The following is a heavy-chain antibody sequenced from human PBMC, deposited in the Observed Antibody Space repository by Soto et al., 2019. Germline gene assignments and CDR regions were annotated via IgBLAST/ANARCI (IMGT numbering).Heavy chain of an antibody. D-gene: IGHD3-22*01. V-gene: IGHV4-30-2*01. Sequence: KASETLSLTCAVSGGSISSGGYSWSWIRQPPGKGLEWIGYIYHSGSTYYNPSLKSRVTISVDRSKNQFSLKLSSVTAADTAVYYCARGVHSSGYPSPLFDIWGQGTMVTVSS. J-gene: IGHJ3*02. CDR1: GGSISSGGYS. CDR3: ARGVHSSGYPSPLFDI. CDR2: IYHSGST.